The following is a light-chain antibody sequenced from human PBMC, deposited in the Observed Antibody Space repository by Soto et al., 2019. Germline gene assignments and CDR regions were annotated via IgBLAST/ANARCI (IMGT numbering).Light chain of an antibody. V-gene: IGKV3-20*01. Sequence: EIVLTQSPGTLSLSPGERATLSCRASQSLSSIYLAWYQQKPGQAPRLLIYGASSRATGIPDRFSGCGSGTDFTLTISRLEPEDFAVYYCQQYGGSLTFGGGTKVDIK. CDR3: QQYGGSLT. CDR1: QSLSSIY. CDR2: GAS. J-gene: IGKJ4*01.